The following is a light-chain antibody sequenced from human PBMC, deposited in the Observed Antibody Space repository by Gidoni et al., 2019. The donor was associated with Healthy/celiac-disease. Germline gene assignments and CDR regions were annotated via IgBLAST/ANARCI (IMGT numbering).Light chain of an antibody. CDR1: QSISSW. Sequence: DIQMTQSPSTLSASVGDRVTITCRASQSISSWLAWYQQKPGKAPKLLIYKASSLERGVPSRFSGSGSGTEFTLTISSLQPDDCATYYCQQYKSYSRTFGQGTKLEIK. J-gene: IGKJ2*01. V-gene: IGKV1-5*03. CDR3: QQYKSYSRT. CDR2: KAS.